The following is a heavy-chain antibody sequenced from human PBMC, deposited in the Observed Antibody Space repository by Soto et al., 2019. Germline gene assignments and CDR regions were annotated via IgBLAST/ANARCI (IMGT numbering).Heavy chain of an antibody. CDR2: VRYGGGT. V-gene: IGHV4-59*11. D-gene: IGHD1-1*01. CDR3: GRLEGLAKIPYYFDY. Sequence: SETLSLTCTVSGDSISGHYWSWIRQPPGKRLEWIAYVRYGGGTDYNPSLKSRATISVDTSKNQFSLKLGSVTAADTAVYYCGRLEGLAKIPYYFDYWGQGALVTVSS. CDR1: GDSISGHY. J-gene: IGHJ4*02.